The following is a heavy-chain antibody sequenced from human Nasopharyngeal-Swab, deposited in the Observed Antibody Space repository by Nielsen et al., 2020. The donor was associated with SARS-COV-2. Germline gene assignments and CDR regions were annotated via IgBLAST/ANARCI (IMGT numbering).Heavy chain of an antibody. V-gene: IGHV4-34*01. CDR2: INHSGST. D-gene: IGHD3-10*01. J-gene: IGHJ4*02. Sequence: WIRQPPGKGLGWIGEINHSGSTNYNPSLKSRVTISVDTPKNQFSLKLSSVTAADTAVYYCARGSLWGVEVRGELGYWGQGTLVTVSS. CDR3: ARGSLWGVEVRGELGY.